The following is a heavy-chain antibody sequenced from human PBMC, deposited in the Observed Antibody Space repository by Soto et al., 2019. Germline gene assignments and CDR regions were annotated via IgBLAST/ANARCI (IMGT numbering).Heavy chain of an antibody. Sequence: SETLSLTCTVSGGSISSSSYYWGWIRQPPGKGLEWIGSIYYSGSTYYNPSLKSRVTISVDTSKNQFSLKLSSVTAADTAVYYCARHQLYDILTGYHGIWFDPWGQGTLVTVSS. V-gene: IGHV4-39*01. D-gene: IGHD3-9*01. CDR1: GGSISSSSYY. J-gene: IGHJ5*02. CDR2: IYYSGST. CDR3: ARHQLYDILTGYHGIWFDP.